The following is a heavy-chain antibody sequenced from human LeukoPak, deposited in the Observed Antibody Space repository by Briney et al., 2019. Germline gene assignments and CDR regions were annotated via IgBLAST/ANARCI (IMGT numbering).Heavy chain of an antibody. CDR1: GFTFSNHW. D-gene: IGHD5/OR15-5a*01. CDR2: INSDGSRI. J-gene: IGHJ2*01. CDR3: AKDGGSTNFDL. Sequence: QSGGSLRLSCAASGFTFSNHWMHWVRQAPGKGLVWVSRINSDGSRISYADSVKGRFTISRDNAKNTLYLQMNSLRAEDTAVYYCAKDGGSTNFDLWGRGTLVTVSS. V-gene: IGHV3-74*01.